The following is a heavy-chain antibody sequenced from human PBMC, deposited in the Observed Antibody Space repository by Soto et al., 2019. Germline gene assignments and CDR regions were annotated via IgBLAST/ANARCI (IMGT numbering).Heavy chain of an antibody. CDR1: GYSFTSYA. V-gene: IGHV1-3*01. CDR3: AREVLVGDYMVLDY. J-gene: IGHJ4*02. Sequence: ASVKVSCKASGYSFTSYAMHWVRQAPGQRLEWMEWINAGNGNTKYSQKFQGRVTITRDTSASTAYMELSSLRSEDTAVYYCAREVLVGDYMVLDYWGQGTLVTVSS. CDR2: INAGNGNT. D-gene: IGHD4-17*01.